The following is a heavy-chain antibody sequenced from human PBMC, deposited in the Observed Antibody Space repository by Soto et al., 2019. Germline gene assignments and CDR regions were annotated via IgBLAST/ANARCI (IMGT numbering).Heavy chain of an antibody. D-gene: IGHD6-25*01. J-gene: IGHJ5*02. V-gene: IGHV4-59*01. CDR2: IYYSGST. Sequence: QVQLQESGPGLVKPSETLSLTCTVSGGSISSYYWSWIRQPPGKGLEWIGYIYYSGSTNYNPSLKSRVTISVDTSKNQFSLKLSSVTAADTAAYYCARDEAAGWFDPWGQGTLVTVSS. CDR1: GGSISSYY. CDR3: ARDEAAGWFDP.